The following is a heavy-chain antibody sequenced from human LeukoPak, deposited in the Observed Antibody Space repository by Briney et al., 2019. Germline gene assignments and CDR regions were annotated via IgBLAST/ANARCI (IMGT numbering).Heavy chain of an antibody. V-gene: IGHV3-23*01. CDR1: GFTFSSYA. Sequence: GGSLRLSCTTSGFTFSSYALSWVRQAPGKGLEWVSGIRVSGSTYYPDSVTGRFTISRDNSENTLYLQMSGLRAEDTAIYYCAKDGGSEGGLDYWGQGTLVTVSS. CDR3: AKDGGSEGGLDY. J-gene: IGHJ4*02. D-gene: IGHD1-26*01. CDR2: IRVSGST.